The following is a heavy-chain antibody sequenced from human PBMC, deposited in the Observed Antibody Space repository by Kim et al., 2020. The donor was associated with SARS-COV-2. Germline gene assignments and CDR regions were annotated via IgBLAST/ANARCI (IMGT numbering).Heavy chain of an antibody. Sequence: GGSLRLSCAASGFTVSSNYMSWVRQAPGKGLGWVSIIYSGGSTYYADSVKGRFTISRHNSKNTLYLQMNSLRAEDTAVYYCARLSVTRDGMDVWGQGTTVTVSS. CDR2: IYSGGST. CDR1: GFTVSSNY. CDR3: ARLSVTRDGMDV. V-gene: IGHV3-53*04. D-gene: IGHD3-10*01. J-gene: IGHJ6*02.